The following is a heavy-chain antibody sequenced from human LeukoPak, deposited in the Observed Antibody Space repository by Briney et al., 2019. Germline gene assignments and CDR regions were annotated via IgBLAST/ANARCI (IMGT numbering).Heavy chain of an antibody. CDR3: ARGPGPYYYDSSGYSGIDY. V-gene: IGHV3-48*03. CDR2: ISSSGSTI. J-gene: IGHJ4*02. CDR1: GFTFSSYE. D-gene: IGHD3-22*01. Sequence: GGSLRLSCAASGFTFSSYEMNWVRQAPGKGLEWVSYISSSGSTIYYADSVKGRFTISRDNAKNSLYLQMNSLRAEDTAVYYCARGPGPYYYDSSGYSGIDYWGQGTLVTLSS.